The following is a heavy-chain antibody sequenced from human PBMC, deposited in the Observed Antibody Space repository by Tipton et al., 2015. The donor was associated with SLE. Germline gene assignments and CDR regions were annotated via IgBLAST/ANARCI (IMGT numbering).Heavy chain of an antibody. CDR1: GFTFSSYG. CDR2: IRYDGSNK. CDR3: AKDPALVVVIAIPGD. D-gene: IGHD2-21*01. J-gene: IGHJ4*02. Sequence: SLRLSCAASGFTFSSYGMHWVRQAPGKGLEWVAFIRYDGSNKYYADSVKGRFTISRDNSKNTLYLQMNSLRAEDTAVYYCAKDPALVVVIAIPGDWGQGTLVTVSS. V-gene: IGHV3-30*02.